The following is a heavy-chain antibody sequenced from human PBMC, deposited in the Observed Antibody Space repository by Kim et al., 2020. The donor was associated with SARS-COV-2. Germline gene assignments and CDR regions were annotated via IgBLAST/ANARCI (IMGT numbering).Heavy chain of an antibody. CDR3: ARAPAQGGWFDP. CDR2: IYYSGNP. D-gene: IGHD3-16*01. CDR1: GGPINSDY. V-gene: IGHV4-59*13. Sequence: SETLSLTCSVSGGPINSDYWNWIRQSPGKGLEWIGYIYYSGNPRYTPSLKSRVTISIDTSKNQFSLKLTSVTSADTAIYYCARAPAQGGWFDPWGQGTVVTVSS. J-gene: IGHJ5*02.